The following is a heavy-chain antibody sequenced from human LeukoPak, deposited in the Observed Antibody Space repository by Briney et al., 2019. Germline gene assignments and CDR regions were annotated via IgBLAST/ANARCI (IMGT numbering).Heavy chain of an antibody. Sequence: PGGSLRLSCAASGFTVSNNYMSWVRQAPGKGLEWVADIKQGGSEKLYVDSVKGRFTISRDDAKNSLSLQMDSLRAEDTALYYCARGPPYGSRSDFLDSWGQGTQVTVSS. CDR2: IKQGGSEK. V-gene: IGHV3-7*01. CDR3: ARGPPYGSRSDFLDS. J-gene: IGHJ5*01. CDR1: GFTVSNNY. D-gene: IGHD3-10*01.